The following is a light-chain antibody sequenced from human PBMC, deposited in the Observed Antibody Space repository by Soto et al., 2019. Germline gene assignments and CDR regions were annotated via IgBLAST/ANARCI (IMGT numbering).Light chain of an antibody. J-gene: IGLJ2*01. V-gene: IGLV2-14*01. CDR2: DVS. CDR1: SSDVGGYDY. CDR3: CSYTSSRTRI. Sequence: QSVLTQPASVSGSPGQSITISCTGTSSDVGGYDYVSWYQQHPGKAPKLMIFDVSHRPSGASNRFAGNKSGNTASLTIARLQAEDEADYDCCSYTSSRTRIFGGGTKLTVL.